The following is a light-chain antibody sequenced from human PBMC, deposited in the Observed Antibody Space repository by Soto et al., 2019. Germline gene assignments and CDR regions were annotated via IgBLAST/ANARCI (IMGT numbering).Light chain of an antibody. J-gene: IGKJ2*03. V-gene: IGKV1-39*01. CDR2: PAS. CDR3: QHGYVAPYS. Sequence: EIQMTQSPSSVSASIGDTVIITCRASQDINVYLNWYQHKPGEVPKLLIYPASTLHSGVPSRFTGSGSETDFTLTIRGLQPEDFATYYCQHGYVAPYSFGQGTKV. CDR1: QDINVY.